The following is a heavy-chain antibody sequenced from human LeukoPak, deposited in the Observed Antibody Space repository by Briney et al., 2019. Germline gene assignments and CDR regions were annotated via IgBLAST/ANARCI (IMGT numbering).Heavy chain of an antibody. CDR2: INPNSGGT. V-gene: IGHV1-2*02. CDR1: GYTFTGYY. D-gene: IGHD3-10*01. Sequence: ASVKDSCMASGYTFTGYYMHWVRQAPGQGLEWMGWINPNSGGTNFAQKFQGRVTMTRETSISTAYMELSRLRSDDTAVYYCARSRSLWFGEVTYGMDVWGQGTTVSVSS. CDR3: ARSRSLWFGEVTYGMDV. J-gene: IGHJ6*02.